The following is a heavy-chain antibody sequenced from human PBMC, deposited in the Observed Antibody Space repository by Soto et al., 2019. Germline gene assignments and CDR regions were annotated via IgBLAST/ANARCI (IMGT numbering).Heavy chain of an antibody. CDR3: LKEGSHKWYSGQFPP. D-gene: IGHD1-26*01. Sequence: EVQLVESGGGLVQPGRSLRLSCAASGFTFDDYAMHWVRQVPGKGLEWVSGINWNSGSIGYGDSVKGRFAISRDNAKNFLPPPINSLSAEDPALYLCLKEGSHKWYSGQFPPRGQGTLVTVSS. J-gene: IGHJ1*01. CDR1: GFTFDDYA. V-gene: IGHV3-9*01. CDR2: INWNSGSI.